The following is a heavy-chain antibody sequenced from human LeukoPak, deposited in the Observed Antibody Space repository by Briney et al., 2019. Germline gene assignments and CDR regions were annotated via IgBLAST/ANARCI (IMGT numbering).Heavy chain of an antibody. Sequence: GGSLRLSCAASGFTFSSYAMHWVRQASGKGLEWVAVISYDGSNKYYADSVKGRFTISRDNSKNTLYLQMNSLRAEDTAVYYCARDSGYDSLPHHFDYWGQGTLVTVSS. D-gene: IGHD5-12*01. CDR1: GFTFSSYA. J-gene: IGHJ4*02. CDR3: ARDSGYDSLPHHFDY. CDR2: ISYDGSNK. V-gene: IGHV3-30-3*01.